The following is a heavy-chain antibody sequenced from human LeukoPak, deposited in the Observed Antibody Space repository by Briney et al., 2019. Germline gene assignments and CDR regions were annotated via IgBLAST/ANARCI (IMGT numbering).Heavy chain of an antibody. CDR3: ARLGYRSGSDY. Sequence: GASVKVSCKASGYTFTGYYMHWVRQAPGQGLEWMGWINPNSGGTNYARKFQGRVTMTRDTSISTAYMELSRLRSDDTAVCYCARLGYRSGSDYWGQGTLVTVSS. CDR1: GYTFTGYY. J-gene: IGHJ4*02. D-gene: IGHD6-19*01. V-gene: IGHV1-2*02. CDR2: INPNSGGT.